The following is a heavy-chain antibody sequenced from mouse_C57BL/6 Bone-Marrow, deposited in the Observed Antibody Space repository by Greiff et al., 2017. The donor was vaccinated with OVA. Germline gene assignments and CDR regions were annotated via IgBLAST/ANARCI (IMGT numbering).Heavy chain of an antibody. CDR1: GFSLTSYG. D-gene: IGHD1-1*01. Sequence: VHLVESGPGLVQPSQSLSITCTVSGFSLTSYGVHWVRQPPGKGLAWLGVIWSGGSPDYNAAFISRLSISKDNSKSQVFFQMNRLQADDTAIYYCAKTGFITTVVATLDWYFDVWGTGTTVTVSS. CDR2: IWSGGSP. J-gene: IGHJ1*03. V-gene: IGHV2-4*01. CDR3: AKTGFITTVVATLDWYFDV.